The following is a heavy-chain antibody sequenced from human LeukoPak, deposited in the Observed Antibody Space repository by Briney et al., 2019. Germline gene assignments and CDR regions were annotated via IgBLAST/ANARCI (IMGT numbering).Heavy chain of an antibody. Sequence: GGSLRLSCAASGFTFANYAMSWVRQAPGKGPEWDSSVSGSGGETYSTDSVRGRFTISRDNSKGTLYLQMSSLRAEDTAVYYCAKVPHYGGNYPYFDSWGQGTLVTVSS. D-gene: IGHD4-23*01. CDR3: AKVPHYGGNYPYFDS. CDR2: VSGSGGET. CDR1: GFTFANYA. J-gene: IGHJ4*02. V-gene: IGHV3-23*01.